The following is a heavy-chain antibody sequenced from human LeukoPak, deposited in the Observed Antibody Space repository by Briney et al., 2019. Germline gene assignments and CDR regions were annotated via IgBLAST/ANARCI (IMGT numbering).Heavy chain of an antibody. Sequence: SSGTLSLTCTVSGGSISSSSYYWGWIRQPPGKGLEWIGSSYYSGSPYYNPSLKSRVTMSLDTSKNQFSLKLSSVTAADAAVYYCARVTREAARPYFVSYWGQGTLVTVSS. CDR1: GGSISSSSYY. D-gene: IGHD6-6*01. J-gene: IGHJ4*02. CDR2: SYYSGSP. CDR3: ARVTREAARPYFVSY. V-gene: IGHV4-39*07.